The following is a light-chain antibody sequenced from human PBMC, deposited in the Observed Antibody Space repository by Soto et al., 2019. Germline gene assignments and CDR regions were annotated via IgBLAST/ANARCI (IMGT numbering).Light chain of an antibody. CDR3: SSYTSSSTPVV. CDR1: SSDVGGYNY. V-gene: IGLV2-14*01. J-gene: IGLJ2*01. CDR2: DVS. Sequence: QSVLTQPASVSGSPGQSITISCTGTSSDVGGYNYVSWYQQHPGKAPKLMIYDVSNRPSGVSNRFSGAKSGNTASLTISGLQAEDEVDYYGSSYTSSSTPVVVGGGTKGTVL.